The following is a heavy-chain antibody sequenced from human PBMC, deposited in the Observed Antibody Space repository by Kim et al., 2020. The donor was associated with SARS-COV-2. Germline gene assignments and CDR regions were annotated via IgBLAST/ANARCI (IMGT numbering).Heavy chain of an antibody. V-gene: IGHV1-2*02. CDR3: ARWGSESSSFFDY. Sequence: YAQKFQGRVTMTSDTSISTAYMELNRLISDATAVYYCARWGSESSSFFDYWGQGTLVTVSS. D-gene: IGHD6-6*01. J-gene: IGHJ4*02.